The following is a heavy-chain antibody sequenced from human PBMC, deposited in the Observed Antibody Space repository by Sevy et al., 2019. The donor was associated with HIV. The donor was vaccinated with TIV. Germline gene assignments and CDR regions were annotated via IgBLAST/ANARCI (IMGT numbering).Heavy chain of an antibody. CDR2: IWYDGSNK. V-gene: IGHV3-33*01. J-gene: IGHJ6*02. Sequence: GGSLRLSCAASGFTFSDYAMHWVRQAPGKGMEWVVVIWYDGSNKYYVHSVKGRFTISRDNSKNMLYLQMNSLRAEDTAVYYCATYSVNYYYGMDVWGQGTTVTVSS. CDR3: ATYSVNYYYGMDV. D-gene: IGHD1-26*01. CDR1: GFTFSDYA.